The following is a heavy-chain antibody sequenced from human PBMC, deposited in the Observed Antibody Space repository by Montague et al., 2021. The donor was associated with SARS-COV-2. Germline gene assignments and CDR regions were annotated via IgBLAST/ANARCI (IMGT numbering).Heavy chain of an antibody. J-gene: IGHJ4*02. D-gene: IGHD4-23*01. Sequence: SETLSLTCIVSGVPISSSNYHWGWIRQPPGKGLEWIGTIYYSGSTYYNPSLKSRVTISVDTSTNPFSLKLSSVTAADTAVYHCARLRYYGGNSGFQVLVDYGGQGALVTVSS. V-gene: IGHV4-39*01. CDR2: IYYSGST. CDR3: ARLRYYGGNSGFQVLVDY. CDR1: GVPISSSNYH.